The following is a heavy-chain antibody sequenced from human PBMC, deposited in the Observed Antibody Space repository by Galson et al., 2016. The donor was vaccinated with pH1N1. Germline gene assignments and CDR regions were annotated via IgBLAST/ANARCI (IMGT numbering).Heavy chain of an antibody. V-gene: IGHV1-8*01. J-gene: IGHJ4*02. CDR3: ARGAWHSSGWYRGGY. CDR2: MNSNSGNT. Sequence: SVKVSCKASGYTFTSYDINWVRQATGQGLEWMGWMNSNSGNTDYAQKFQGRVTMTGNTSISTAYMELSSLRSEDTAVYYCARGAWHSSGWYRGGYWGQGTLVIVSS. D-gene: IGHD6-19*01. CDR1: GYTFTSYD.